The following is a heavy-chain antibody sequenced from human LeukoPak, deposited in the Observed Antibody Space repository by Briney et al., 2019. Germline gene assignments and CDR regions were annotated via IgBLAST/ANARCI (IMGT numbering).Heavy chain of an antibody. Sequence: SETLSLTCTVSGGSISSYYWSRIRQPAGKGLEWIGRIYTSGSTNYNPSLKSRVTMSVDTSKNQFSLKLSSVTAADTAVYYCARGQTGTTRGGHPEDYWGQGTLVTVSS. J-gene: IGHJ4*02. D-gene: IGHD1-7*01. CDR2: IYTSGST. CDR1: GGSISSYY. CDR3: ARGQTGTTRGGHPEDY. V-gene: IGHV4-4*07.